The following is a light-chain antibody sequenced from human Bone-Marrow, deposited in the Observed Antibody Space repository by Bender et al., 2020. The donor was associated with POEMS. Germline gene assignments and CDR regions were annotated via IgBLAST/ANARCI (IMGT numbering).Light chain of an antibody. CDR3: CSYAGGNTYV. Sequence: QSALTQPASVSGSPGQSITISCTGTSSNVGSVSWYQQHPDKALKVKIYEGNKRPSGVSNRFSGSKSGNTASLTISGLQAEDEADYYCCSYAGGNTYVFGTGTEVTVL. J-gene: IGLJ1*01. CDR1: SSNVGS. CDR2: EGN. V-gene: IGLV2-23*01.